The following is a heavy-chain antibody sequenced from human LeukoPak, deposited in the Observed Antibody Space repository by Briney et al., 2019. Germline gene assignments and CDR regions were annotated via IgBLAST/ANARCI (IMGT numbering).Heavy chain of an antibody. CDR1: GGSISSGDNY. V-gene: IGHV4-30-4*01. CDR3: ARGDYGDYGP. D-gene: IGHD4-17*01. Sequence: SHSLSLTCTVSGGSISSGDNYWSWLRQPPGKGLEWIGYIYYSGSTYYNPSLKSRVTISVDTSKNQFSLKLSSVTAADTAVYYCARGDYGDYGPWGQGTLVTVSS. J-gene: IGHJ4*02. CDR2: IYYSGST.